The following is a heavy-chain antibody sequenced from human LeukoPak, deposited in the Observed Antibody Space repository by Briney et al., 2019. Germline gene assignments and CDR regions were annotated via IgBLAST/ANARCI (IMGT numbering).Heavy chain of an antibody. J-gene: IGHJ3*02. CDR2: INPNSGGT. D-gene: IGHD1-26*01. V-gene: IGHV1-2*04. Sequence: ASVKVSCKASGYTFTGYYMHWVRQAPGQGLEWTGWINPNSGGTNYAQKFQGWVTMTRDTSISTAYMELSRLRSDDTAVYYCARDRTDLVGATTSDAFDIWGQGTMVTVSS. CDR1: GYTFTGYY. CDR3: ARDRTDLVGATTSDAFDI.